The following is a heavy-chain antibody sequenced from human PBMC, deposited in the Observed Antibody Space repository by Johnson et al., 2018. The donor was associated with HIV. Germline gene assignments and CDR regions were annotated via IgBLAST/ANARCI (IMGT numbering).Heavy chain of an antibody. Sequence: QMLLVESGGGVVKPGGSLRLSCAASGFTFSDYYMSWIRQAPGKGLEWISYISSSGSTIYYADSVKGRFTISRDNAKNSLYLQMSSLRAEDTAVYYCARDAGGGRIVVDYDAFDIWGQGTKVTVSS. CDR3: ARDAGGGRIVVDYDAFDI. V-gene: IGHV3-11*04. CDR1: GFTFSDYY. CDR2: ISSSGSTI. J-gene: IGHJ3*02. D-gene: IGHD3-22*01.